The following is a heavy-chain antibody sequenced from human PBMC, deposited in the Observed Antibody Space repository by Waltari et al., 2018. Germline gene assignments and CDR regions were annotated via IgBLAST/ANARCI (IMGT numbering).Heavy chain of an antibody. CDR2: FYNSGST. J-gene: IGHJ4*02. D-gene: IGHD5-18*01. CDR1: GGSISTYY. Sequence: QVQLQESGPGLVKSSEPLSLTCTVSGGSISTYYWSWIRQPPGKGLEWIGYFYNSGSTNYNPSLKSRVTMSVDTSKNLFSLKLSSVTAADTAVYYCARDREHSYGKYFDYWGQGILVTVSS. CDR3: ARDREHSYGKYFDY. V-gene: IGHV4-59*01.